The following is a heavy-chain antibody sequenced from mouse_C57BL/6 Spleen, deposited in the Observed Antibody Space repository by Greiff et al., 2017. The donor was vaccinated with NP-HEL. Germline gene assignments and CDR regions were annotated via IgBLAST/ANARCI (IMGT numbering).Heavy chain of an antibody. CDR3: ARSVTGPAWFAY. CDR1: GYTFTSYW. V-gene: IGHV1-69*01. CDR2: IDPSDSYT. J-gene: IGHJ3*01. Sequence: QVQLQQPGAELVMPGASVKLSCKASGYTFTSYWMHWVKQRPGQGLEWIGEIDPSDSYTNYIQKFKGKSTLTVDKSSSTAYMQLSSLTSEDSAVYYCARSVTGPAWFAYWGQGTLVTVSA. D-gene: IGHD4-1*01.